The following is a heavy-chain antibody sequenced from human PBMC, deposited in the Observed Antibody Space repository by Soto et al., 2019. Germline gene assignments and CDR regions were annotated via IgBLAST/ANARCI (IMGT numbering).Heavy chain of an antibody. J-gene: IGHJ4*02. CDR1: GGSVSSGHYY. D-gene: IGHD6-19*01. Sequence: QVQLQESGPGLVKPSETLSLTCTVSGGSVSSGHYYWSWSRQPPGKGVEWIGFVYYTGSTKYKSSLKSRVTISLDTSKNQFSLKLTSVTAADTAVYYCARSGAGSGWLGGQGTLVTVSS. CDR2: VYYTGST. CDR3: ARSGAGSGWL. V-gene: IGHV4-61*01.